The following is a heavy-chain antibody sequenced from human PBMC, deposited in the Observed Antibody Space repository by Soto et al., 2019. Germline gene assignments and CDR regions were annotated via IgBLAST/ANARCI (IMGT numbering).Heavy chain of an antibody. V-gene: IGHV3-23*01. J-gene: IGHJ6*02. CDR2: ISDGGERT. Sequence: EVLLLESGGDSVQPGGSLRLSCVASGFTFSDYVMSWVRQVPGKGLEWVSSISDGGERTDYRDSVRGRFTISRDNARVTLLLKMNSLRVDDPATFFCARDRSTVFGLDVWGQGTTVTVSS. CDR3: ARDRSTVFGLDV. CDR1: GFTFSDYV. D-gene: IGHD3-3*01.